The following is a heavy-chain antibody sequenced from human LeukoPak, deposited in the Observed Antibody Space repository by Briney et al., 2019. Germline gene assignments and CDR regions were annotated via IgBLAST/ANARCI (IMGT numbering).Heavy chain of an antibody. J-gene: IGHJ4*02. CDR3: AKHPYGSGSYYAYYFDY. V-gene: IGHV3-23*01. Sequence: GGSLRLSCAASGFTFSSYAMSWVRQAPGKGLEWVSPISGSGGSTYYADSVKGRFTISRDNSKNTLYLQMNSLRAEDTAVYYCAKHPYGSGSYYAYYFDYWGQGTLVTVSS. CDR1: GFTFSSYA. D-gene: IGHD3-10*01. CDR2: ISGSGGST.